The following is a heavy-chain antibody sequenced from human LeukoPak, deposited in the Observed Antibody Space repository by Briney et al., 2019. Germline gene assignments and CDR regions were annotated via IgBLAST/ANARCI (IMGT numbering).Heavy chain of an antibody. Sequence: GGSLRLSCAASGFTFSSYAMHWVRQAPGEGLEYVSAISSNGGSTYYANSVKGRFTISRDNSKYTLYLQMGSLRAEDMAVYYCARRIAVAGTVWFDPWGQGTLVTVSS. CDR2: ISSNGGST. CDR1: GFTFSSYA. V-gene: IGHV3-64*01. CDR3: ARRIAVAGTVWFDP. D-gene: IGHD6-19*01. J-gene: IGHJ5*02.